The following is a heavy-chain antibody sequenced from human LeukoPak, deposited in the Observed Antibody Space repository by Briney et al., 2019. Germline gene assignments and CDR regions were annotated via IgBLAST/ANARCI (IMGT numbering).Heavy chain of an antibody. CDR1: GGSISSGAYH. Sequence: SETLSLTCTVSGGSISSGAYHWGWVRQPPGKGLEWIGSISNGGTTYYNLSLKSRVTISTDTPKNQFSLRLSSVTAADTAVYYCARSPWLHDSRWGQGTLVTVSS. J-gene: IGHJ4*02. D-gene: IGHD5-18*01. CDR3: ARSPWLHDSR. CDR2: ISNGGTT. V-gene: IGHV4-39*01.